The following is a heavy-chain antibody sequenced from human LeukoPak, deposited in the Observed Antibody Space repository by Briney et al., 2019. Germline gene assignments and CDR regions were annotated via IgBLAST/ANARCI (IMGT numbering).Heavy chain of an antibody. V-gene: IGHV4-34*01. CDR1: GGSFSGYY. Sequence: PSKTLSLTCAVYGGSFSGYYWSWIRQPPGKGLEWIGEINHSGSTNYNPSLKSRVTISVDTSKNQFSLKLSSVTAADTAVYYCARGSPIQLWADAFDIWGQGTMVTVSS. CDR2: INHSGST. D-gene: IGHD5-18*01. J-gene: IGHJ3*02. CDR3: ARGSPIQLWADAFDI.